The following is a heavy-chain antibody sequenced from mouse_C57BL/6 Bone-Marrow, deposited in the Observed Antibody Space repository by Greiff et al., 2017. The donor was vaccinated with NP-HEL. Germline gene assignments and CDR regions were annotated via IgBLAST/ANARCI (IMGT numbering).Heavy chain of an antibody. D-gene: IGHD1-1*01. J-gene: IGHJ4*01. CDR2: IDPSDSET. CDR1: GYTFTSYW. V-gene: IGHV1-52*01. CDR3: ARDGSSYGHYAMDY. Sequence: VQLQQPGAELVRPGSSVKLSCKASGYTFTSYWMHWVKQRPIQGLEWIGNIDPSDSETHSNQKFKDKATLTVDKSSSTAYMQRSSLTSEDSAVYYCARDGSSYGHYAMDYWGQGTSVTVSS.